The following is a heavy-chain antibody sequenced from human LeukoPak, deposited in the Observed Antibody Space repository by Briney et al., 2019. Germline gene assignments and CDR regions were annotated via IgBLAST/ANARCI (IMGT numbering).Heavy chain of an antibody. J-gene: IGHJ3*02. CDR3: GRVVPLLARGDAFDI. CDR1: GFTFSSYW. Sequence: GGSLRLSCAASGFTFSSYWMSWVRQAPGKGLEWVANIKQDGSEKYYVDSVKGRFTISRDNAKNSLYLQMNSLRAEDTAVYYCGRVVPLLARGDAFDIWGKGTMVTVSS. D-gene: IGHD3-3*02. V-gene: IGHV3-7*01. CDR2: IKQDGSEK.